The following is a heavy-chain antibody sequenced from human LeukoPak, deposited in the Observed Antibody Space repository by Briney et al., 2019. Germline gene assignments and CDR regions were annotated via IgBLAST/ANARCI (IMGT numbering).Heavy chain of an antibody. Sequence: PGGSLRLSCAASVFTFSIYSMNWVRQAPGKGLESVSYISSSSSTIYYAESVKGRFTISTDNAKNSPYLQTNSLRDEDTAVYYCARAAYYPSWGQGTLVTVSS. J-gene: IGHJ5*02. CDR3: ARAAYYPS. V-gene: IGHV3-48*02. CDR1: VFTFSIYS. CDR2: ISSSSSTI. D-gene: IGHD3-10*01.